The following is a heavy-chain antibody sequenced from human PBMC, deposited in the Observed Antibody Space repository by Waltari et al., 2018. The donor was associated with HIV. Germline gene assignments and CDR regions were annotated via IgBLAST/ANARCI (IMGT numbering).Heavy chain of an antibody. CDR1: GFTFSSYG. CDR2: IKQDGSEK. CDR3: ARVLSSSWSFDY. Sequence: EVQLVESGGGLVQPGGSLSLSCAASGFTFSSYGMGWVRQAPGKGLEWVANIKQDGSEKYYVDSVKGRFTISRDNAKNSLYLQMNSLRAEDTAVYYCARVLSSSWSFDYWGQGTLVTVSS. J-gene: IGHJ4*02. V-gene: IGHV3-7*01. D-gene: IGHD6-13*01.